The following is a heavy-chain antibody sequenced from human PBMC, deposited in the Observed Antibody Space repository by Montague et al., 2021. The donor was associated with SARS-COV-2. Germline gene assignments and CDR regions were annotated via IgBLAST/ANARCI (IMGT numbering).Heavy chain of an antibody. Sequence: CAISGDSVAKNRGAWKENRQAPSTDLEWVGRTYYRNKWYNDYAVSVKSRISINADTSKNQFSLQLNSVTPEDTAVYYCARGISATNKWGQGTLVTVSS. V-gene: IGHV6-1*01. CDR3: ARGISATNK. J-gene: IGHJ4*02. D-gene: IGHD6-13*01. CDR1: GDSVAKNRGA. CDR2: TYYRNKWYN.